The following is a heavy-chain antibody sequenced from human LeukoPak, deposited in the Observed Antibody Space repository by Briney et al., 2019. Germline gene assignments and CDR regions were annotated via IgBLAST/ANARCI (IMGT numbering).Heavy chain of an antibody. CDR2: IYHSGST. J-gene: IGHJ3*02. V-gene: IGHV4-30-2*01. D-gene: IGHD5-12*01. Sequence: PSETLSLTCAVSGGSISSGGYSWSWIRQPPGKGLEWIGYIYHSGSTYYNPSLKSRVTISVDRSKNQFSLKLSSVTAADTAVYYCARERGGYDLGALDIWGQGTMVTVSS. CDR1: GGSISSGGYS. CDR3: ARERGGYDLGALDI.